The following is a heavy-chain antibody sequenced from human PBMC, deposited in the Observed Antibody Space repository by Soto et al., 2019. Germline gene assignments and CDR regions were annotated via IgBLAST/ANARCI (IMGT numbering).Heavy chain of an antibody. CDR2: ISPDGSNT. CDR3: VGRGSTVPTDY. J-gene: IGHJ4*02. Sequence: EVQLVESGGGLVQPGGSLRLSCAASGFTFSTYWMHWVRQAPGEGLVWVSRISPDGSNTKYADSVKGRFTISRDNAKNTLYLQMNSLSAEVAADYYCVGRGSTVPTDYWGQGTLVTVSS. CDR1: GFTFSTYW. V-gene: IGHV3-74*01. D-gene: IGHD2-8*02.